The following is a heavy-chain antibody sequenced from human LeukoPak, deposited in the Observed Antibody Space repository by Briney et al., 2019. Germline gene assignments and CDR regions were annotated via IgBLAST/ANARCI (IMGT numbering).Heavy chain of an antibody. D-gene: IGHD3-22*01. V-gene: IGHV6-1*01. CDR1: GDSVSSNSAA. CDR2: TYYRSQWYN. J-gene: IGHJ4*02. Sequence: SQTLSLTCAISGDSVSSNSAAWSWIRQSPSRGLEWLGRTYYRSQWYNDYAVSVQSRITINPDTSKNQFSLQLNSVTPEDTAVYYCARDPDSNGYYFDYWGQGTLVTVSS. CDR3: ARDPDSNGYYFDY.